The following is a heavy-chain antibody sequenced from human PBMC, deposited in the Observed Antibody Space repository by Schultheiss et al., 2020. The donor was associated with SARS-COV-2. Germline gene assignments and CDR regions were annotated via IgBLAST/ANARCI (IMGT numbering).Heavy chain of an antibody. V-gene: IGHV4-61*01. Sequence: SQTLSLTCTVSGGSVSSGSYYWSWIRQPPGKGLEWIGYIYYSGSTNYNPSLKSRVTISVDKSKNQFSLTLRSVTVADTALYFCARDGDSSSSDPNYYYGMDVWGQGTTVTVSS. CDR3: ARDGDSSSSDPNYYYGMDV. CDR2: IYYSGST. J-gene: IGHJ6*02. D-gene: IGHD6-6*01. CDR1: GGSVSSGSYY.